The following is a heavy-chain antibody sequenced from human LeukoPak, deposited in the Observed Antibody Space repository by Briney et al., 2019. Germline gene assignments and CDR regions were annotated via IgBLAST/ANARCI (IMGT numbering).Heavy chain of an antibody. CDR1: GYTFTSYY. J-gene: IGHJ6*03. Sequence: ASVKVSCKASGYTFTSYYMHWVRQAPGQGLEWMGIINPSGGSTSYAQKFQGRVTMTRDMSTSTVYMELSSLRSEDTAVYYCARLVYYDSSGLRLGTPNRYYYYYMDVWGKGTTVTVSS. V-gene: IGHV1-46*01. CDR2: INPSGGST. D-gene: IGHD3-22*01. CDR3: ARLVYYDSSGLRLGTPNRYYYYYMDV.